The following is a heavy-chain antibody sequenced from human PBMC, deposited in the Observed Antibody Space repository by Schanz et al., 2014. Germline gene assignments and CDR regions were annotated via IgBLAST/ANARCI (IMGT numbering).Heavy chain of an antibody. CDR3: ARRIAARSGVGYDYHYGMDV. CDR2: MYNIGIT. D-gene: IGHD6-6*01. J-gene: IGHJ6*02. CDR1: GGSIRRYY. Sequence: QVQLQESGPGLVQPSETLSLTCTVSGGSIRRYYWSWIRQPPGKGLEWIASMYNIGITYYNPSLKSRVTISVDTSKNQFSLNLRTVTAVDTAIYYCARRIAARSGVGYDYHYGMDVWGQGTTVIVSS. V-gene: IGHV4-59*01.